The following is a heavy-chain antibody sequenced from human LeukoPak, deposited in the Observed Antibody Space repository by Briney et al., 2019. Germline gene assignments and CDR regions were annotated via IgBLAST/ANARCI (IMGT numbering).Heavy chain of an antibody. D-gene: IGHD1-1*01. CDR2: INPGGNEI. V-gene: IGHV3-7*01. CDR1: GFTFSSFA. J-gene: IGHJ4*02. Sequence: PGGSLRLSCTASGFTFSSFAMSWVRQAPGKGLEWVANINPGGNEIRSVDSVKGRSSISRDNAKNSVDLQMSSLRVEDTAVYYCMSWGTDNHWGQGILVTVSS. CDR3: MSWGTDNH.